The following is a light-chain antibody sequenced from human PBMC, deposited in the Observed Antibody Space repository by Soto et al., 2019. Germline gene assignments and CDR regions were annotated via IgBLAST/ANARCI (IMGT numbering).Light chain of an antibody. J-gene: IGKJ5*01. Sequence: DLVLTQSPLSLPVTPGEPASISCRSGQSLLHSDGYNYVHWYLQKPGQSPRLLISLASNRASGVPDRFSGSGSGTDFTLKISRVEAEDVGVYYCMQTLQISITFGQGTRLEIK. CDR1: QSLLHSDGYNY. CDR3: MQTLQISIT. CDR2: LAS. V-gene: IGKV2-28*01.